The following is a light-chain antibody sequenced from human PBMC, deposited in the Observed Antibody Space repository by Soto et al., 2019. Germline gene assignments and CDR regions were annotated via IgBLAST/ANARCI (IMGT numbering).Light chain of an antibody. CDR2: GAS. V-gene: IGKV3-20*01. CDR1: QSISSRY. J-gene: IGKJ3*01. CDR3: QQYDASPFT. Sequence: EIVLTQSPGTLSLSPGERATLSCRTSQSISSRYLGWYQQKPGQAPRLLIYGASSRATGIPDRFSGSGSGTDFALTISRLEPEDFAMYYCQQYDASPFTFGPGTKVDIK.